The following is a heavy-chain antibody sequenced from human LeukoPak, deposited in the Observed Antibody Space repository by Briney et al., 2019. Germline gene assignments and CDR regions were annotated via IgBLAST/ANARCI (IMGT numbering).Heavy chain of an antibody. CDR1: GFTFSSYE. J-gene: IGHJ4*02. CDR2: ISSSGSTI. D-gene: IGHD7-27*01. V-gene: IGHV3-48*03. CDR3: ARRQTGDFDY. Sequence: GGSLRLSCAASGFTFSSYEMNWVRQAPGKGLEWVSYISSSGSTIYYADSVKGRFTISRDNAKNSLYMQMNSLRAEDTAVYYCARRQTGDFDYWGQGTLVTVSS.